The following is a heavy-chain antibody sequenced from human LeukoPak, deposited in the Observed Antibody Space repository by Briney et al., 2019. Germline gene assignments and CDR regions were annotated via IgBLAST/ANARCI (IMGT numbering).Heavy chain of an antibody. J-gene: IGHJ4*02. D-gene: IGHD1-26*01. CDR3: ASAGSYSVDY. Sequence: PSETLSLTCTVSGGSISSSNYYWGWIRQPPGKGLEWIGSTYYRGSSYYNPSLKSRVTISVDTSKNQFSLKLSSVTAADTAVYYCASAGSYSVDYWGQGTLVTVSS. CDR2: TYYRGSS. CDR1: GGSISSSNYY. V-gene: IGHV4-39*01.